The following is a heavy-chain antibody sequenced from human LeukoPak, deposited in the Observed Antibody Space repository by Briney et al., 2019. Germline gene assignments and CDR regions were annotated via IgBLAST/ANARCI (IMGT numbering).Heavy chain of an antibody. CDR2: ISSGTTTI. CDR1: GFTVSSSY. Sequence: PGGSLRLSCKASGFTVSSSYMNWVRHAPRKGLEWVSYISSGTTTIYYADSVKGRFTTSRDNAKNSLFLQMTSLRDEDTAVYYCAKDEDYRAGSGGSIDYWGQGTLVTVS. J-gene: IGHJ4*02. V-gene: IGHV3-48*02. CDR3: AKDEDYRAGSGGSIDY. D-gene: IGHD6-19*01.